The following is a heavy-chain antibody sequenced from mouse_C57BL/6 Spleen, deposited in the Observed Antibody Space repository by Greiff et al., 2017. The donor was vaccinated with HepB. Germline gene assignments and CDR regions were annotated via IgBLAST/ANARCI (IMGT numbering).Heavy chain of an antibody. D-gene: IGHD2-3*01. CDR2: INPSSGYT. CDR1: GYTFTSYT. CDR3: ARSDPMTYYFDY. V-gene: IGHV1-4*01. Sequence: QVQLQQSGAELARPGASVKMSCKASGYTFTSYTMHWVKQRPGQGLEWIGYINPSSGYTKYNQKFKDKATWTADKSSSTAYMQLSSLTSEDSAVYYCARSDPMTYYFDYWGQGTTLTVSS. J-gene: IGHJ2*01.